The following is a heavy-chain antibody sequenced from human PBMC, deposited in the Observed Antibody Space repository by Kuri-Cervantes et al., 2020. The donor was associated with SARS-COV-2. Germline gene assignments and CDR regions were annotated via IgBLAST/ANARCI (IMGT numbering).Heavy chain of an antibody. V-gene: IGHV3-30-3*01. CDR3: AKDRAYGDYDRGSLQH. J-gene: IGHJ1*01. CDR2: ISYDGSNK. CDR1: GFTFSSYA. Sequence: LSLTCAASGFTFSSYAMHWVRQAPGKGLEWVVVISYDGSNKYYADSVKGRFTISRDNSKNTLYLQMNSLRAEDTALYYCAKDRAYGDYDRGSLQHWGQGTLVTVSS. D-gene: IGHD4-17*01.